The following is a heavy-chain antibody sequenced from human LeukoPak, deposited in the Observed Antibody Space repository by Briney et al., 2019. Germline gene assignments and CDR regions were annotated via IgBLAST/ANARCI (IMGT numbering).Heavy chain of an antibody. Sequence: ASVKVSCKASGYTFTSYGISWVRQAPGQGLEWMGRISAYNGNTNYAQKLQGRVTMTTDTSTSTAYMELRRLRSDDTAVYYCARDARITMVRGVDPFDYWGQGTLVTVSS. J-gene: IGHJ4*02. CDR3: ARDARITMVRGVDPFDY. CDR2: ISAYNGNT. V-gene: IGHV1-18*01. D-gene: IGHD3-10*01. CDR1: GYTFTSYG.